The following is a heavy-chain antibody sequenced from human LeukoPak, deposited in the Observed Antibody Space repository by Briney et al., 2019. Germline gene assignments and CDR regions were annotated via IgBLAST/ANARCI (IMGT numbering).Heavy chain of an antibody. CDR2: ISSSSTI. Sequence: GGSLRLSCAVSGFTFDDYAMHWVRQAPGKGLEWVSYISSSSTIYYADSVKGRFTISRDNAKNSLYLQMNSLRAEDTAVYYCARDLIGGYYYYMDVWGKGTTVTVSS. J-gene: IGHJ6*03. V-gene: IGHV3-69-1*01. D-gene: IGHD3-10*01. CDR1: GFTFDDYA. CDR3: ARDLIGGYYYYMDV.